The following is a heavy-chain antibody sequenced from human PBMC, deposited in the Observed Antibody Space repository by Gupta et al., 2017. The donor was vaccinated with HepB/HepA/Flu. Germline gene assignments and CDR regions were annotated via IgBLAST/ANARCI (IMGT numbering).Heavy chain of an antibody. CDR3: AAVSGIVVVPAADAFDI. CDR1: GFTFTSSA. CDR2: IVVGSGNT. Sequence: QMQLVQSGPEVKKPGTSVKVSCKASGFTFTSSAVQWVRQARGQRLEWIGWIVVGSGNTNYAQKFQERVTITRDMSTSTAYMELSSLRSEDTAVYYCAAVSGIVVVPAADAFDIWGQGTMVTVSS. D-gene: IGHD2-2*01. V-gene: IGHV1-58*01. J-gene: IGHJ3*02.